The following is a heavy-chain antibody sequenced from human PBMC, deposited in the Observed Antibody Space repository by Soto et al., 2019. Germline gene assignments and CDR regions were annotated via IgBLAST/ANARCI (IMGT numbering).Heavy chain of an antibody. CDR1: GVTISYGGYS. CDR3: ARGGGYDSFDF. CDR2: ISHVETT. Sequence: SETLSLTCSVSGVTISYGGYSWSWIRQSPGQGLEWLGYISHVETTYYNPSFQSRLSLSIDRTRNQFSLSLSSMTAADKAVYYCARGGGYDSFDFWGKGIQVTVSS. J-gene: IGHJ4*02. V-gene: IGHV4-30-2*06. D-gene: IGHD3-3*01.